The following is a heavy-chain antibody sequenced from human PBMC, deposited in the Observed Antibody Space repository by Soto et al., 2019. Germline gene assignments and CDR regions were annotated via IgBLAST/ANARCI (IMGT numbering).Heavy chain of an antibody. Sequence: PGGSLRLSCAASGFTFSSYSMNWVRQAPGKGLEWVSYIRSSSSTIYYADSVKGRFTISRDNAKNSLYLQMNSLRDEDTAVYYCARGSLDIVVVPAASNDYWGQGTLVTVSS. CDR1: GFTFSSYS. J-gene: IGHJ4*02. D-gene: IGHD2-2*01. CDR3: ARGSLDIVVVPAASNDY. CDR2: IRSSSSTI. V-gene: IGHV3-48*02.